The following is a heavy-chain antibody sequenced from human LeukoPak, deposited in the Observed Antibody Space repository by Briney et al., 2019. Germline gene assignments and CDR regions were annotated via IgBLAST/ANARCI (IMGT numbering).Heavy chain of an antibody. CDR1: GYTFTGYY. D-gene: IGHD3-22*01. CDR3: ARGYYDSSTWVDP. V-gene: IGHV1-2*02. Sequence: ASVKVSCKASGYTFTGYYMYWVRQAPGQGLEWMGWINPNSGGTNYAQKFQGRVTMTRDTSISTAYMELSRLRSDDTAVYYCARGYYDSSTWVDPWGQGTLVTVSS. CDR2: INPNSGGT. J-gene: IGHJ5*02.